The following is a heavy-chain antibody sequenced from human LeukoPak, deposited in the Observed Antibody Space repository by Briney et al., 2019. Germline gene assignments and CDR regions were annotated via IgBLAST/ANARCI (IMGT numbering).Heavy chain of an antibody. V-gene: IGHV3-9*01. CDR3: ATGGY. CDR2: ISWNSGSI. CDR1: GFTFDDYA. J-gene: IGHJ4*02. Sequence: GGSLRLSCAASGFTFDDYAMHWVRQAPGKGLEWVSGISWNSGSIGYADPVKGRFTISRDNAKNSLYLQMNSLRAEDTALYYCATGGYWGQGTLVTVSS. D-gene: IGHD3-10*01.